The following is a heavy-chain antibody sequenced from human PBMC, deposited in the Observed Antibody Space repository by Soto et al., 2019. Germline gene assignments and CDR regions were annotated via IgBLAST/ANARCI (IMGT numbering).Heavy chain of an antibody. J-gene: IGHJ4*02. V-gene: IGHV3-9*01. CDR1: GFTFDDYA. CDR2: ISWNGASI. D-gene: IGHD3-10*01. CDR3: ATPPFYGSGFDC. Sequence: EVQPVESGGGLVQPGRSLRLSCAASGFTFDDYAIHWVRQAPGRGPEWVAGISWNGASIGYADSVKGRFTISRDNAKNSLNLQMNSLRSEDRALYYCATPPFYGSGFDCWGRGTLVTVSS.